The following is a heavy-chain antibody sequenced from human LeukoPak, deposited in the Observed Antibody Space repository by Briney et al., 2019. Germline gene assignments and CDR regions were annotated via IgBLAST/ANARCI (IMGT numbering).Heavy chain of an antibody. V-gene: IGHV3-53*01. Sequence: GGSLRLSCAASGFTVSSNYMSWVRQAPGKGLEWVSVIYSGDSTYYADSVKGRFTISRDNSKNTLYLQMNSLRAEDTAVYYCARVYYSGSSYVGFDYWGQGTLVTVCS. J-gene: IGHJ4*02. CDR2: IYSGDST. D-gene: IGHD1-26*01. CDR1: GFTVSSNY. CDR3: ARVYYSGSSYVGFDY.